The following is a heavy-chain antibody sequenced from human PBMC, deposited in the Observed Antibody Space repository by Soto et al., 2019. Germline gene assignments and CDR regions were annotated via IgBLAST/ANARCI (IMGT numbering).Heavy chain of an antibody. Sequence: EVQLVESGGGLVQPGGSLKLSCAASGFTFSGSAMHWVRQASGKGLEWVGRIRSKANSYATAYAASVKGKFTITRDDSKNTEYLQMNSLKTEDTAVYYCTWSWTMVRGVIKGWGQGTLVTVSS. CDR2: IRSKANSYAT. D-gene: IGHD3-10*01. CDR1: GFTFSGSA. CDR3: TWSWTMVRGVIKG. J-gene: IGHJ4*02. V-gene: IGHV3-73*02.